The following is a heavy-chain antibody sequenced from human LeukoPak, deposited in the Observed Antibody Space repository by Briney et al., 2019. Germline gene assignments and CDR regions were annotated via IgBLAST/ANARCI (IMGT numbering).Heavy chain of an antibody. Sequence: PGGSLGLSCAASGFTFSSYWMHRVRQAPGKGLVWVSRINSDGSSTNYADSVKGRFTISRDNAKNTLYLQMNSLRAEDTAVYYCARGGCTSTSCIKGAFDIWGQGTMVTVSS. CDR2: INSDGSST. CDR3: ARGGCTSTSCIKGAFDI. D-gene: IGHD2-2*01. V-gene: IGHV3-74*01. J-gene: IGHJ3*02. CDR1: GFTFSSYW.